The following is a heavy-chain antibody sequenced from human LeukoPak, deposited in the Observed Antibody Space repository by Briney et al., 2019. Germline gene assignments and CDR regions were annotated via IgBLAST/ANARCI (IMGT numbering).Heavy chain of an antibody. D-gene: IGHD3-3*01. V-gene: IGHV4-59*12. CDR3: ARGAKEEVVIIWPFDY. CDR1: GGSISTYY. Sequence: SETLSLTCTVSGGSISTYYWSWIRQPPGKGLEWIGYIYYRGSTNYNPSLKSRVTISVDTSKNQFSLKPSSVTAADTAVYYCARGAKEEVVIIWPFDYWGQGTLVTVSS. CDR2: IYYRGST. J-gene: IGHJ4*02.